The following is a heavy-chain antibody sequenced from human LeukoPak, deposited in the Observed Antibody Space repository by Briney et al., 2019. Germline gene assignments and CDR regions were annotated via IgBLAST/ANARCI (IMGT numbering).Heavy chain of an antibody. CDR1: GYTFTGYY. D-gene: IGHD6-13*01. CDR3: ARFKAGHPPYYYYYMDV. J-gene: IGHJ6*03. CDR2: ISAYNGNT. Sequence: ASVKVSCKASGYTFTGYYMHWVRQAPGQGLEWMGWISAYNGNTNYAQKLQGRVTMTTDTSTSTAYMELRSLRSDDTAVYYCARFKAGHPPYYYYYMDVWGKGTTVTVSS. V-gene: IGHV1-18*04.